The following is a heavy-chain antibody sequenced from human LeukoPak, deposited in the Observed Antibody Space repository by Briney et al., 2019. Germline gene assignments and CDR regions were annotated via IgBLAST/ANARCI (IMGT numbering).Heavy chain of an antibody. J-gene: IGHJ4*02. V-gene: IGHV3-30*18. CDR1: GFTFSTYG. Sequence: GRSLRLSSAASGFTFSTYGMHWVRQAPGKGLEWVAVISYDGSKKYYANSVKGRFTISRDNSKNTLYLQMNSLRPEDTAVYYCAKADTQTYYYDSSGYRPHPKIQGYFDYWGQGTLVTVPS. CDR2: ISYDGSKK. D-gene: IGHD3-22*01. CDR3: AKADTQTYYYDSSGYRPHPKIQGYFDY.